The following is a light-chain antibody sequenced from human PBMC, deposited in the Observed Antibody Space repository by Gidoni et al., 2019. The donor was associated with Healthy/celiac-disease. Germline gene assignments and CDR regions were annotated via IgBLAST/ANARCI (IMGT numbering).Light chain of an antibody. V-gene: IGKV3-11*01. CDR3: QRRSNWPPLYT. CDR2: DAS. J-gene: IGKJ2*01. CDR1: QSVSSY. Sequence: EIVLTQSPATLSLSPGERATLSCRASQSVSSYLAWYQQKPGQAPRLLIYDASNRATGIPAMFSGSGSGTDFTLTISSLEPEDFAVYYCQRRSNWPPLYTFGQGTKLEIK.